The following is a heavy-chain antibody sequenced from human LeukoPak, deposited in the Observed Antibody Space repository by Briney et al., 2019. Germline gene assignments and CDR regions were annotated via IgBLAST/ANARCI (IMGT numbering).Heavy chain of an antibody. D-gene: IGHD2-2*01. J-gene: IGHJ4*02. CDR2: IIPIFGTA. CDR1: GGTFSSYA. CDR3: ARGVPDLTFDY. Sequence: VASVKVSCKASGGTFSSYAISWVRQAPGQGLEWMGGIIPIFGTANCAQKFQGRVTITADKSTSTAYMELSSLRSEDTAVYYCARGVPDLTFDYWGQGTLVTVSS. V-gene: IGHV1-69*06.